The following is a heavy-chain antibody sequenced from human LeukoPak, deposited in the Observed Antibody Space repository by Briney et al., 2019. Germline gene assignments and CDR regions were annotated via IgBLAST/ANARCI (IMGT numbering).Heavy chain of an antibody. D-gene: IGHD6-6*01. CDR1: GGSFSGYY. CDR3: ARFLYRRSALWYVDY. CDR2: INHSGST. J-gene: IGHJ4*02. Sequence: PSETLSLTCAVYGGSFSGYYWSWIRQPPGKGLEWIGEINHSGSTNYNPSLKSRVTISVDTSKNQFSLKLSSVTAGDTAVYYCARFLYRRSALWYVDYWGQGTLVTVSS. V-gene: IGHV4-34*01.